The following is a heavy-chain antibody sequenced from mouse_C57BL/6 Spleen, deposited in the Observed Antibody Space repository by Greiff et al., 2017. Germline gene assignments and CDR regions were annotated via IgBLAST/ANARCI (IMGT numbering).Heavy chain of an antibody. J-gene: IGHJ2*01. Sequence: QVQLQQSGAELVKPGASVKISCKASGYAFSSYWMNWVKQRPGKGLEWIGQIYPGDGDTNYNGKFKGKATLTADKSSSTAYMQLSSLTSEDSAVYFCARHPSYYGSSPPYYFDYWGQGTTLTVSS. D-gene: IGHD1-1*01. CDR3: ARHPSYYGSSPPYYFDY. V-gene: IGHV1-80*01. CDR2: IYPGDGDT. CDR1: GYAFSSYW.